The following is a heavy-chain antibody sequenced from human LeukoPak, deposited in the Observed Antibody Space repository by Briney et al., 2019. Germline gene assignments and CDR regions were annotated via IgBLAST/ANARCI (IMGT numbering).Heavy chain of an antibody. CDR1: GFTLRNYA. J-gene: IGHJ5*02. D-gene: IGHD2-15*01. Sequence: GGSLRLSCAASGFTLRNYAMSWVRQAPGKGLEWGSVICGSAGTTYSADSVKGPFTICRDTKQKTRYIQMNSLRGEATAVCYCAKPRSEDMSGRFHTPISWGQGTLVTVSS. CDR3: AKPRSEDMSGRFHTPIS. V-gene: IGHV3-23*01. CDR2: ICGSAGTT.